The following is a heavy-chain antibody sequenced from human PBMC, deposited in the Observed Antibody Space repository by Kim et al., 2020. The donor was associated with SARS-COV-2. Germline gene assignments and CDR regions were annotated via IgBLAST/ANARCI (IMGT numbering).Heavy chain of an antibody. D-gene: IGHD6-13*01. CDR1: GGSISSYY. J-gene: IGHJ4*02. Sequence: SETLSLTCTVSGGSISSYYWSWIRQPPGKGLEWIGYIYYSGSTNYNPSLKSRVTISVDTSKNQFSLKLSSVTAADTAVYYCARGRSSSWYLLPVLDYWGQGTLVTVSS. CDR2: IYYSGST. V-gene: IGHV4-59*13. CDR3: ARGRSSSWYLLPVLDY.